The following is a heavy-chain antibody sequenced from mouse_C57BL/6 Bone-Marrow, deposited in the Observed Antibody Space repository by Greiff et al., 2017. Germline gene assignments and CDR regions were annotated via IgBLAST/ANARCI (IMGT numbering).Heavy chain of an antibody. CDR2: IYPTSGRT. D-gene: IGHD4-1*01. J-gene: IGHJ2*01. Sequence: VQLQQPGAELVKPGASVKLSCKASGYTFTSYWITWVQQRPGQGLEWIGDIYPTSGRTNYNEKFKSKAILTVDTASNTAYMQLSSLTSGDSAVFYCARAGALGRSFDYWGQGTTLTVSS. CDR3: ARAGALGRSFDY. CDR1: GYTFTSYW. V-gene: IGHV1-55*01.